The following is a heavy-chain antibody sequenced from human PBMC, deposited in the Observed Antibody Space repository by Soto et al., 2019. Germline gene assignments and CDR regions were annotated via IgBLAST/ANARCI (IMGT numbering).Heavy chain of an antibody. CDR2: ISYDGSNK. D-gene: IGHD3-3*01. V-gene: IGHV3-30*18. CDR3: AKVDRPYYDVWSGP. Sequence: QPGGSLRLSCTTSGFTFSSFGMHWVRQAPGKGLEWVALISYDGSNKNYADSVKGRFTISRDNSRGTLYLQLNSLRLEDTAVYFCAKVDRPYYDVWSGPWGQGTLVTVSS. J-gene: IGHJ5*02. CDR1: GFTFSSFG.